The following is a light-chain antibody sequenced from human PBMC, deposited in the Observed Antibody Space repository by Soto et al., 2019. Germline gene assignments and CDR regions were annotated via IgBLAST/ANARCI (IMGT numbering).Light chain of an antibody. CDR1: QTISNTH. CDR3: QHYGASPYT. Sequence: EIVLTQSPGTLSLSPGERATLSCRASQTISNTHLAWFQQRPGQAPRLLIYGASSRATGIPDRFSGSGSGTVFTLTISRLEPVDFAVFYCQHYGASPYTFGQGTKLEIK. CDR2: GAS. V-gene: IGKV3-20*01. J-gene: IGKJ2*01.